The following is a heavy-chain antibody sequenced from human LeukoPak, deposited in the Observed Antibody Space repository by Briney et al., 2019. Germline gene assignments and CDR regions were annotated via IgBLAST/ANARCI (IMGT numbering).Heavy chain of an antibody. J-gene: IGHJ4*02. Sequence: SETLSLTCTVSGASLSGYYWTWIRQPPGKGLEWIGYNSYSRSTNYNPSLKSRVTISVDTSKNQFSLKLSSVTAADTAVYYYAGTYYYDSSGSLDYWGQGTLVTVSS. CDR3: AGTYYYDSSGSLDY. CDR2: NSYSRST. D-gene: IGHD3-22*01. CDR1: GASLSGYY. V-gene: IGHV4-59*08.